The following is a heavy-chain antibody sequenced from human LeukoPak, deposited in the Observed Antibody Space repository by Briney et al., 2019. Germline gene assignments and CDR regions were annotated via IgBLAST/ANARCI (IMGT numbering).Heavy chain of an antibody. CDR1: GYTLTELS. CDR2: ISAYNGNT. CDR3: ARDRVLSYCSGGSCYFGY. V-gene: IGHV1-18*01. Sequence: GASVKVSCKVSGYTLTELSMHWVRQAPGQGLEWMGWISAYNGNTNYAQKLQGRVTMTTDTSTSTAYMELRSLRSDDTAVYYCARDRVLSYCSGGSCYFGYWGQGTLVTVSS. J-gene: IGHJ4*02. D-gene: IGHD2-15*01.